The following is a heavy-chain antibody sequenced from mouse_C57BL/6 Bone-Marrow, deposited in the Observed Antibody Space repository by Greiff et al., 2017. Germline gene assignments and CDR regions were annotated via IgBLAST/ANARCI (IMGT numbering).Heavy chain of an antibody. J-gene: IGHJ1*03. CDR3: AREFITTVVGGYFDV. V-gene: IGHV2-9-1*01. CDR1: GFSLTSYA. CDR2: IWTGGGT. Sequence: VQLQQSGPGLVAPSQSLSITCTVSGFSLTSYAISWVRQPPGKGLEWLGVIWTGGGTNYNSALKSRLNISKDNSKSQVFLKMNSLQTDDTARYYCAREFITTVVGGYFDVWGTGTTVTVSS. D-gene: IGHD1-1*01.